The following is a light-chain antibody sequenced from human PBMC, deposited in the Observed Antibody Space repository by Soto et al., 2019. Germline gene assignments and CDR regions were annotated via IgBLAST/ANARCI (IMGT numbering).Light chain of an antibody. J-gene: IGKJ5*01. V-gene: IGKV3-15*01. CDR3: QQYDIWPIT. CDR1: PSVSSN. CDR2: SAS. Sequence: EIVMTQSPATLSVSPGERATLSCRASPSVSSNLAWHQQKPGQAPRLLIYSASTRATGTPARFSGSGSGTEFTLTISSLLSEDIAVYYCQQYDIWPITFGQGTRLEIK.